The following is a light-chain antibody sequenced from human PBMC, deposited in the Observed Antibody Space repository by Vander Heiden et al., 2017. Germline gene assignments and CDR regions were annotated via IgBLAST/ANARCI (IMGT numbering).Light chain of an antibody. CDR2: GVS. Sequence: QSITISCTGTSSDVGSYNLVSWYQQHPGKAPKLMIYGVSKRPTGVSDRFSGSKSGNTASLTISRLQAEDEADYYCCSYSGSSTLVFGGGTKLTVL. V-gene: IGLV2-23*02. CDR1: SSDVGSYNL. CDR3: CSYSGSSTLV. J-gene: IGLJ2*01.